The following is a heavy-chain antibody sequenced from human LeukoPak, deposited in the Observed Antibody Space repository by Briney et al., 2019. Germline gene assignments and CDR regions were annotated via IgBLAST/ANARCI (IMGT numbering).Heavy chain of an antibody. Sequence: GGSLRLSCAASGFTFSSYEMNWVRQAPGKGLEWVSSISSSSSYIYYADSVKGRFTISRDNAKNSLYLQMNSLRAEDTAVYYCARVSVGSGVLGYWGQGTLVTVSS. CDR2: ISSSSSYI. CDR1: GFTFSSYE. D-gene: IGHD3-10*01. CDR3: ARVSVGSGVLGY. V-gene: IGHV3-21*01. J-gene: IGHJ4*02.